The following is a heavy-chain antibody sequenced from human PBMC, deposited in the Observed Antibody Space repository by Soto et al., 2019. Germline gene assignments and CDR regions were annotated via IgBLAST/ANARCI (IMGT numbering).Heavy chain of an antibody. V-gene: IGHV3-11*05. CDR3: ARVEPSDYGADY. CDR1: GFTFSDYY. J-gene: IGHJ4*02. D-gene: IGHD4-17*01. CDR2: ISSSSSYT. Sequence: SLRLCCAASGFTFSDYYMSWIRQAPGKGLEWVSYISSSSSYTNYADSVKGRFTISRDNAKNSLYLQMNSLRAEDTAVYYCARVEPSDYGADYWGQGTLVTVSS.